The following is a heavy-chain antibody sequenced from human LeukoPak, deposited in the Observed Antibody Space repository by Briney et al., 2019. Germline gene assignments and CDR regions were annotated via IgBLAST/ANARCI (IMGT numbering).Heavy chain of an antibody. CDR2: ISTYNGNT. CDR3: AGGDEFMVRGVVHPFDY. CDR1: GYTFYNHG. D-gene: IGHD3-10*01. J-gene: IGHJ4*02. Sequence: ASVKVSCKASGYTFYNHGISWVRQAPGQGLEWLGWISTYNGNTNYAQKLQGRVTMTTDTSTSTAYMELRSLRSDDTAVYYCAGGDEFMVRGVVHPFDYWGQGTLVTVSS. V-gene: IGHV1-18*01.